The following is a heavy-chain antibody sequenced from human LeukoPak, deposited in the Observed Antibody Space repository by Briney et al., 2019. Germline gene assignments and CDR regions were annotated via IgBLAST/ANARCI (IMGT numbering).Heavy chain of an antibody. CDR3: ARDPSGYYQGYDY. J-gene: IGHJ4*02. V-gene: IGHV4-59*12. CDR2: IYYSGST. CDR1: GGSISSYF. D-gene: IGHD3-22*01. Sequence: SETLSLTCTVSGGSISSYFWSWIRQPPGKGMEWIGNIYYSGSTYYNPSLKSRVTISVDTSKNQFSLKLSSVTAADTAVYYCARDPSGYYQGYDYWGRGTLVTVSS.